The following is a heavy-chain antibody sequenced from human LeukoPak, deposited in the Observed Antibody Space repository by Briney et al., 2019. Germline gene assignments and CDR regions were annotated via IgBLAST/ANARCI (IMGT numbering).Heavy chain of an antibody. Sequence: PGGSLRLSCGVSGFTLRGYCVSWLRQAPGKGLEWVSYISSSSSYTNYADSVKGRFTVSRANDKNSLYLHINSLRAEDTDVYYCARARAVGSEIPVDYWGQGTLVTVSS. CDR2: ISSSSSYT. J-gene: IGHJ4*02. D-gene: IGHD3-10*01. V-gene: IGHV3-11*05. CDR3: ARARAVGSEIPVDY. CDR1: GFTLRGYC.